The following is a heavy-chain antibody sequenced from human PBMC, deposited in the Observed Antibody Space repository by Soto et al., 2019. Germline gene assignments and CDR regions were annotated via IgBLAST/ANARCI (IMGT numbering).Heavy chain of an antibody. CDR2: IIPIFGTA. CDR1: GGTFSSYA. CDR3: ASRQYYYDSSGYIPGAFDI. Sequence: SVKVSCKASGGTFSSYAISWVRQAPGQGLEWMGGIIPIFGTANYAQKFQGRVTITADESTSTAYMELSSLRSEDTAVYCCASRQYYYDSSGYIPGAFDIWGQGTMVTVSS. V-gene: IGHV1-69*13. J-gene: IGHJ3*02. D-gene: IGHD3-22*01.